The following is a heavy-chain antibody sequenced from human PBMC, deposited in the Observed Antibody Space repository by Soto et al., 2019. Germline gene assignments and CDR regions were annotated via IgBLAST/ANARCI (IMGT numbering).Heavy chain of an antibody. Sequence: ASVKVSCKASGYTFTSYDINWVRQATGQGLEWMGWMNPNSGNTGYAQKFQGRVTMTRNTSISTAYMELSSLRSEDTAVYYCARGHGVITFGGVIVRRAFDIWGQGTMVTVSS. CDR2: MNPNSGNT. D-gene: IGHD3-16*02. J-gene: IGHJ3*02. CDR3: ARGHGVITFGGVIVRRAFDI. V-gene: IGHV1-8*01. CDR1: GYTFTSYD.